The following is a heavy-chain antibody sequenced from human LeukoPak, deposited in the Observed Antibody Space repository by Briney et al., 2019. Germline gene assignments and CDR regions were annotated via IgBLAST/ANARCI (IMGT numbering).Heavy chain of an antibody. CDR1: GFTVSSNY. J-gene: IGHJ4*02. V-gene: IGHV3-53*01. CDR2: IYSGGST. D-gene: IGHD6-13*01. Sequence: GGSLRLSCAASGFTVSSNYMSWVRQAPGKGLEWLSVIYSGGSTYYADSVEGRFTISRDNSKNTLYLQMNSLRAEDTAVYYCASSYSSSWINYWGQGTLVTVSS. CDR3: ASSYSSSWINY.